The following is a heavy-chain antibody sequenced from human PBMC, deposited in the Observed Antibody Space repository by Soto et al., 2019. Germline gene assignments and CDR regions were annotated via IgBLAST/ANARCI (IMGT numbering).Heavy chain of an antibody. Sequence: PSETLSLTCTVSGGSISSSSYYWGRIRQPPGKGLEWIGSIYYSGRTYYNPSLKRRVTISVDTSKNQFSLKLSSVTAAVKAVYYCARHSGLVGNDYWGQGTLVTVSS. D-gene: IGHD1-26*01. CDR1: GGSISSSSYY. CDR2: IYYSGRT. J-gene: IGHJ4*02. V-gene: IGHV4-39*01. CDR3: ARHSGLVGNDY.